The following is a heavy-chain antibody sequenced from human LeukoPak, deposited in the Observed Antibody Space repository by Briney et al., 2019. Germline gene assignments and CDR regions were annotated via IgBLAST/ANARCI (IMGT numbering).Heavy chain of an antibody. CDR1: GGSISSSSYY. CDR3: ARDHGAYYDFWSGYPNWFDP. V-gene: IGHV4-39*07. Sequence: SETLSLTCTVSGGSISSSSYYWGWIRQPPGKGLEWIGSIYYSGNTYYNPSLKSRVTISVDTSKNQFSLKLSSVTAADTAVYYCARDHGAYYDFWSGYPNWFDPWGQGTLVTVSS. CDR2: IYYSGNT. D-gene: IGHD3-3*01. J-gene: IGHJ5*02.